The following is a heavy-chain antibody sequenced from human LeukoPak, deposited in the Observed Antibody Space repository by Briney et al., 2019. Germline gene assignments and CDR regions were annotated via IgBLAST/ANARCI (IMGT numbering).Heavy chain of an antibody. Sequence: TSETLSLTCTVSGGSISSGFYYWAWIRQPPGKGLEWIGSIYYSGITYYNPSLKSPVTISVDTAKNQFSLKLSSVTAADTAVYYCARCLFGSSWLSYYYYYYMDVWGKGTTVTVSS. D-gene: IGHD6-13*01. CDR2: IYYSGIT. CDR3: ARCLFGSSWLSYYYYYYMDV. J-gene: IGHJ6*03. CDR1: GGSISSGFYY. V-gene: IGHV4-39*01.